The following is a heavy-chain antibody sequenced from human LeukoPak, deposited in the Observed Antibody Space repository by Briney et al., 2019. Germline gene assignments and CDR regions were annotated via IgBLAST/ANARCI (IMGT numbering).Heavy chain of an antibody. D-gene: IGHD1-26*01. J-gene: IGHJ4*02. CDR3: ARGYGSYYAFDY. V-gene: IGHV3-11*05. CDR2: ISSSSSYT. CDR1: GFTFRDYY. Sequence: PGGSLRLSCAASGFTFRDYYMSWIRQAPGKGLEWVSYISSSSSYTNYADSVKGRFTISRDNAKNSLYLQMNSLRAEDTAVYYCARGYGSYYAFDYWGQGTLVTVSS.